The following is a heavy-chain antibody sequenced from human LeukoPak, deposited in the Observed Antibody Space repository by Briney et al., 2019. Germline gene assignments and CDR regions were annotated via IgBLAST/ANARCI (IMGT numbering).Heavy chain of an antibody. Sequence: ASVKVSCKASGYTFTSQYMNWVRQAPGQGLEWMGIINPSVGSTSYSQKFQDRVTMTRDTSTSTFYMELSSLRCEDTAVYYCVRGGYDFSSGYYPSRWGQGTLVTVSS. V-gene: IGHV1-46*01. CDR1: GYTFTSQY. CDR3: VRGGYDFSSGYYPSR. CDR2: INPSVGST. D-gene: IGHD3-3*01. J-gene: IGHJ4*02.